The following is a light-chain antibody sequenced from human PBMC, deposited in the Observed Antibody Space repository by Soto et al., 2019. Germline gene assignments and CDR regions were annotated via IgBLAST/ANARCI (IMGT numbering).Light chain of an antibody. J-gene: IGKJ1*01. CDR3: QQFDRSLPSWT. Sequence: ETVLTQSPGTLSLSPGERATLSCRASQSVSSNYLAWYQHIPGQAPRLLIYGASTRATGIPDRFSVSGSGTDFTLTISRLEPEAFAVYYCQQFDRSLPSWTFGQGTKVE. CDR1: QSVSSNY. CDR2: GAS. V-gene: IGKV3-20*01.